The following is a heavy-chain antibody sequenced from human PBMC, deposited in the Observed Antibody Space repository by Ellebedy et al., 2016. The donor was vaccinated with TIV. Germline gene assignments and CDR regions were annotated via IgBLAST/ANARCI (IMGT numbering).Heavy chain of an antibody. CDR3: ATDSSKSALVMVTSVHAFDI. Sequence: AASVKVSCKVSVYSLIELSMHWMRQVPGKGLEWMGGFDPEDGETTYSQKFQGRVTMSEDTSTDTSYMELSSLRSEDTAVYFCATDSSKSALVMVTSVHAFDIWGQGTMVTVSS. J-gene: IGHJ3*02. D-gene: IGHD2-21*02. V-gene: IGHV1-24*01. CDR1: VYSLIELS. CDR2: FDPEDGET.